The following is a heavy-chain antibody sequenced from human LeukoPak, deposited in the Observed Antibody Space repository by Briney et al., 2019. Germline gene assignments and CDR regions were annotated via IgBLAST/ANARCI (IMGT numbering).Heavy chain of an antibody. CDR3: ARDGRDGYKFDY. CDR1: GGTFSSYA. D-gene: IGHD5-24*01. J-gene: IGHJ4*02. V-gene: IGHV1-69*05. CDR2: IIPIFGTA. Sequence: ASVKVSCKASGGTFSSYAISWVRQAPGQGLEWMGGIIPIFGTANYAQKFQGRVTITTGESTSTAYMELSSLRSEDTAVYYCARDGRDGYKFDYWGQGTLVTVSS.